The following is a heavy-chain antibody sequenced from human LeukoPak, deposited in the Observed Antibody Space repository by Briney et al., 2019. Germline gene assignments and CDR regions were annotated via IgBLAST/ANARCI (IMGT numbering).Heavy chain of an antibody. J-gene: IGHJ4*02. D-gene: IGHD4-23*01. CDR1: GYTFTGYY. CDR2: INANSGGT. CDR3: ARDGRGGNSFDY. V-gene: IGHV1-2*02. Sequence: ASVKVSCKASGYTFTGYYMHWVRQAPGQGLEWMGWINANSGGTDYAQKFQDRVTMTRDTSISTAYMELSRLRSDGTAVYYCARDGRGGNSFDYWGQGTLVTVSS.